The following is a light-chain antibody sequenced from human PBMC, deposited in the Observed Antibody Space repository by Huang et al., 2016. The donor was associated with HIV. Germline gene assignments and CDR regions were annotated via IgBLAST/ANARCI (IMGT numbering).Light chain of an antibody. J-gene: IGKJ2*01. CDR3: QQYNNWPPVT. CDR2: GAS. Sequence: EVVMTQSPATLSVSPGERATLSCRASQNINSNLAWYQQKPGQPPRLLIYGASTRATGIPARFSGSGSGTEFTLTISSLQSEDFAVYYCQQYNNWPPVTFGQGTKLEIK. CDR1: QNINSN. V-gene: IGKV3-15*01.